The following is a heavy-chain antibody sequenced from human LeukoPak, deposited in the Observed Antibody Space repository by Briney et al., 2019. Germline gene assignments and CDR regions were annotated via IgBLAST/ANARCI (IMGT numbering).Heavy chain of an antibody. V-gene: IGHV3-30*03. CDR3: ARLPPSVFGVGTGDFDY. CDR1: RFSFSTYG. J-gene: IGHJ4*02. CDR2: ISYDGSKT. Sequence: QPGKSLRLSCEVSRFSFSTYGMYWVRQAPGKGLESVAVISYDGSKTYYADSVKGRSTISRDNPKNTVYLQLNSLRAEDTAVYYCARLPPSVFGVGTGDFDYWGQGTLVTVSS. D-gene: IGHD2-8*02.